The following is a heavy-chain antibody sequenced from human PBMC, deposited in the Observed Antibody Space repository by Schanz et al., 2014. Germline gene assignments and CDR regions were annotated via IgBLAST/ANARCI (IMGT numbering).Heavy chain of an antibody. J-gene: IGHJ5*02. CDR3: ARGRARQLVHWFDP. CDR1: GFTFSSYW. CDR2: INGDGSST. V-gene: IGHV3-74*02. Sequence: EVQLVESGGGLVQPGGSLRLSCAASGFTFSSYWMHWVRQVPGKGPVWVSRINGDGSSTLYADSVKGRFTISRDNAKNSLYLQMNSLRAEDTAVYYCARGRARQLVHWFDPWGQGTLVTVSS. D-gene: IGHD6-13*01.